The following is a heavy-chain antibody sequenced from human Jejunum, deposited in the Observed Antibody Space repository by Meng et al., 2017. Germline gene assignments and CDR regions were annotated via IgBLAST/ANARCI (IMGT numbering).Heavy chain of an antibody. CDR2: ITVGNGNT. CDR3: AGDNGDSGIFDY. D-gene: IGHD4-17*01. V-gene: IGHV1-3*01. J-gene: IGHJ4*02. Sequence: QVQLMQSGAEVKKPGASVKVSCKASGYTLTNYAIHWVRRAPGQRLEWMGWITVGNGNTKYSQKFQGRVTITRGTSASTAYMELSSLTSEDTAVYYCAGDNGDSGIFDYWGQGTLVTVSS. CDR1: GYTLTNYA.